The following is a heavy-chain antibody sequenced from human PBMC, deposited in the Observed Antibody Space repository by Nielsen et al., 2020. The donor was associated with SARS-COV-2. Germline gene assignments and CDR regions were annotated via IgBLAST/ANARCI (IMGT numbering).Heavy chain of an antibody. CDR2: ISGGGITI. Sequence: GESLKISCAASGFTFDDYAMHWVRQVPGKGLEWVASISGGGITIFYADSVKGRFTISRDNAKNSLFLQMNSLRAEDTATYYCAREFGAGAFGFWGQGTLVTVSS. V-gene: IGHV3-48*03. CDR1: GFTFDDYA. D-gene: IGHD3-16*01. J-gene: IGHJ4*02. CDR3: AREFGAGAFGF.